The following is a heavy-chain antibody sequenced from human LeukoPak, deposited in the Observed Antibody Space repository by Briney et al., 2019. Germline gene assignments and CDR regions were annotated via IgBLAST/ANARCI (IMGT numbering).Heavy chain of an antibody. CDR1: GFTFSSYS. D-gene: IGHD3-9*01. V-gene: IGHV3-21*01. CDR2: ISSSSSYI. J-gene: IGHJ3*02. CDR3: ARDWYDNSDAFDI. Sequence: GGSLRLSCAASGFTFSSYSMNWVRQAPGKGLEWVSSISSSSSYIYYADSLKGRFTISRDNAKNSLYLQMNSLRAEDTAVYYCARDWYDNSDAFDIWGQGTMVTVSS.